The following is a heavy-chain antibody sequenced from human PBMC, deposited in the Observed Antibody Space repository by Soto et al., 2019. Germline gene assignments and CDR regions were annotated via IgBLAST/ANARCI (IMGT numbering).Heavy chain of an antibody. Sequence: QVQLVQSGPEVKKPGASVKVSCKASDFSFTSDHISWVRQAPGQSPEWMGWVNVYNGNTNYATKLRGRVTMTTDTSTSTDYMELRSVKYDDTAVYYCASADYGDYDSWGQGTVVTVSS. CDR3: ASADYGDYDS. J-gene: IGHJ5*01. V-gene: IGHV1-18*01. CDR2: VNVYNGNT. CDR1: DFSFTSDH. D-gene: IGHD4-17*01.